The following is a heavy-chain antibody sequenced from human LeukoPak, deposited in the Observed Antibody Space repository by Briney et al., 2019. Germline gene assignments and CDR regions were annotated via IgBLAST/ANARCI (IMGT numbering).Heavy chain of an antibody. D-gene: IGHD3-10*01. CDR2: IYTSGST. CDR1: GVSISSYY. Sequence: SETLSLTCTVSGVSISSYYWTWIRQSAGKGLEWIGRIYTSGSTYYNPSLKSRVTISVDTSKNQFSLKLSSVTAADTAVYYCARGGYYGLGNDFRFDPWGQGTLVTVSS. V-gene: IGHV4-4*07. CDR3: ARGGYYGLGNDFRFDP. J-gene: IGHJ5*02.